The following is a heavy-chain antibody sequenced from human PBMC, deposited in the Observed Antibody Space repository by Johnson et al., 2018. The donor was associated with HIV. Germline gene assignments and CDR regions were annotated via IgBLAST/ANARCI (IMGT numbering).Heavy chain of an antibody. CDR3: VREWLYDALDI. J-gene: IGHJ3*02. CDR1: GFTFSSYG. D-gene: IGHD3-22*01. CDR2: IRQAGSEK. V-gene: IGHV3-7*01. Sequence: VQLVESGGGAVQPGGSLRLSCAASGFTFSSYGMHWVRQAPGKGLEWVANIRQAGSEKYYVDSVRGRFTISRDNAKNSLYLQMNSLRAEDTAVYYCVREWLYDALDIWGQGTMVSVSS.